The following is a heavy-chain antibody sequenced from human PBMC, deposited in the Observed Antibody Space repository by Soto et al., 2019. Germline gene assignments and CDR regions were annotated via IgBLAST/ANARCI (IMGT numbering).Heavy chain of an antibody. J-gene: IGHJ4*02. CDR3: AQIGIYCDPTLLDY. CDR1: GFSHKTSGIC. CDR2: LYWDVAK. Sequence: SAPTLVNAAQTLTMSCIFSGFSHKTSGICVSWIRQPPGKALECLARLYWDVAKYYSTSLKTRLTISKDTSKNHVVRTMPHMQPVDTATYFCAQIGIYCDPTLLDYWGQGSLVIV. V-gene: IGHV2-70*11. D-gene: IGHD1-26*01.